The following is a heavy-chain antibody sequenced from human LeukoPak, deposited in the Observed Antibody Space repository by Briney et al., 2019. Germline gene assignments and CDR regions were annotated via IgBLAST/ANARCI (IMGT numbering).Heavy chain of an antibody. Sequence: ASVKVSCKFSGYTLTELSMHWVRQAPGKGLEWMGGFDPEDGETIYAQKFQGRVTMTEDTSTDTAYMELSSLRSEDTAVYYCATAVNIVVVPTQLDYWGQGTLVTVSS. CDR1: GYTLTELS. CDR2: FDPEDGET. J-gene: IGHJ4*02. CDR3: ATAVNIVVVPTQLDY. D-gene: IGHD2-2*01. V-gene: IGHV1-24*01.